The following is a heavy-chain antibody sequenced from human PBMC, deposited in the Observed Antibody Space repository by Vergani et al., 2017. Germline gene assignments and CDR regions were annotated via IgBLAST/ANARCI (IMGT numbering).Heavy chain of an antibody. Sequence: QVQLVQSGAEVKKPGASVKVSCKASGYTFTDYFMHLVRQAPGQGLEWMGWINPNSGGPNYAQKFQGRVTMTRDTSISTAYMELSNLRSDDTAVYYCARVGTSSNRDYFDYWGQGTLVTVSS. V-gene: IGHV1-2*02. CDR1: GYTFTDYF. CDR2: INPNSGGP. J-gene: IGHJ4*02. CDR3: ARVGTSSNRDYFDY. D-gene: IGHD2-2*01.